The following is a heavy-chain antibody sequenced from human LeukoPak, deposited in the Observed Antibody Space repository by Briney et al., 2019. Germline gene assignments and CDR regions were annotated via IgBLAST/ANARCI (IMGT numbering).Heavy chain of an antibody. Sequence: ASVKVSCKASGYTFTSYGISWVRQAPGQGLEWTGWISAYNGNTNYAQKLQGRVTMTTDTSTSTAYMELRSLRSDDTAVYYCAREGKDIVVVPAAIKGTDFDYWGQGTLVTVSS. J-gene: IGHJ4*02. CDR2: ISAYNGNT. CDR3: AREGKDIVVVPAAIKGTDFDY. CDR1: GYTFTSYG. D-gene: IGHD2-2*01. V-gene: IGHV1-18*01.